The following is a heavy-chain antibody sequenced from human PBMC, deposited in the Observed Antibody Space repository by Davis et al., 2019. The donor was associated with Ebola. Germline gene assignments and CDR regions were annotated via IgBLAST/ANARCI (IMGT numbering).Heavy chain of an antibody. J-gene: IGHJ4*02. CDR2: IKQDGSEK. V-gene: IGHV3-7*01. CDR1: GFTFSSYW. CDR3: ARALGWLYFDY. D-gene: IGHD3-3*01. Sequence: GESLKISCAASGFTFSSYWMSWVRQAPGKGLEWVANIKQDGSEKYYVDSVKGRFTISRDNAKNSLYLQMNSLRAEDTAVYYCARALGWLYFDYWGQGTLVTVSS.